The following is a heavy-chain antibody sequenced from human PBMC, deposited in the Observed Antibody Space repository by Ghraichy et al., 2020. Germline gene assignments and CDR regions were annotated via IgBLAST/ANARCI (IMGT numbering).Heavy chain of an antibody. D-gene: IGHD3-10*01. V-gene: IGHV4-30-4*01. Sequence: SETLSLTCTVSGGSISSGDYYWSWIRQPPGKGLEWIGYIYYSGSTYYNPSLKSRVTLSVDTSKNQFSLKLSSVTAADTAVYYCVRDGEGAMGRGAFDIWGQGTMVTVSS. CDR1: GGSISSGDYY. CDR2: IYYSGST. CDR3: VRDGEGAMGRGAFDI. J-gene: IGHJ3*02.